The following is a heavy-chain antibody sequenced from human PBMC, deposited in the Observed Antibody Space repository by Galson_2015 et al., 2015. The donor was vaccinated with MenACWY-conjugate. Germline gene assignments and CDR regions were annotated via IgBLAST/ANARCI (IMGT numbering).Heavy chain of an antibody. V-gene: IGHV1-69*13. Sequence: SVKVSCKASGGTFSSYAISWVRQAPGQGLEWMGGIIPIFGTANYAQKFQGRVTITADESTSTAYMKLSSLRSEDTAVYYCARVGAAVDYYYYGMDVWGQGTTVTASS. J-gene: IGHJ6*02. CDR2: IIPIFGTA. D-gene: IGHD6-13*01. CDR1: GGTFSSYA. CDR3: ARVGAAVDYYYYGMDV.